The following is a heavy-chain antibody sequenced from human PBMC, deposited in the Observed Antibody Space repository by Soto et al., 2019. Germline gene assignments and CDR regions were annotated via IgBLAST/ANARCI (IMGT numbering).Heavy chain of an antibody. CDR3: ARSKLRWGYDFWSGYYTGYMDV. J-gene: IGHJ6*03. CDR2: IKQDGSEK. CDR1: GFTFSSYW. D-gene: IGHD3-3*01. V-gene: IGHV3-7*01. Sequence: GGSLRLSCAASGFTFSSYWMSWVRQAPGKGLEWVANIKQDGSEKYYVDSVKGRFTISRDNAKNSLYLQMNSLRAEDTAVYYCARSKLRWGYDFWSGYYTGYMDVWGKGTTVTVSS.